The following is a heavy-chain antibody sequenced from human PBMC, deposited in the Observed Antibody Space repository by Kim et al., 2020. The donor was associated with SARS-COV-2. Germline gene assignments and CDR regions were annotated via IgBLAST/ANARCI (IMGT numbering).Heavy chain of an antibody. J-gene: IGHJ6*02. Sequence: ASVKVSCKASGYTFTSYGITWVRQAPGQGLAWMGWISPYNGNTNYSPKLQGRVTMSTDTSTTTGYMELTSLTSDDTAVYYCARVDYGFWSGYHYRMDVWG. V-gene: IGHV1-18*04. CDR3: ARVDYGFWSGYHYRMDV. D-gene: IGHD3-3*01. CDR2: ISPYNGNT. CDR1: GYTFTSYG.